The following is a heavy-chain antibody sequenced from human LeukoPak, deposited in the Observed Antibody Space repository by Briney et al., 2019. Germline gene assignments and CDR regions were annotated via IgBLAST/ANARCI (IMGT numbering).Heavy chain of an antibody. CDR1: RFTFRSYA. J-gene: IGHJ4*02. CDR2: ISGSGGTT. Sequence: PGGSLRLSCAASRFTFRSYAMTWVRQAPGKGLEWVSRISGSGGTTYYADSVKGRFTISRDNSKNTLYLQMNSLRAEDTAVYYCAKGDYYGLDYWGQGTLVTVSS. CDR3: AKGDYYGLDY. V-gene: IGHV3-23*01. D-gene: IGHD3-10*01.